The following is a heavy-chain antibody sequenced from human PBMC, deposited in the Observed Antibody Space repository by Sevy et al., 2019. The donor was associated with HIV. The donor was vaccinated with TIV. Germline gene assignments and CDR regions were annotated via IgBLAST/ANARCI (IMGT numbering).Heavy chain of an antibody. Sequence: SETLSLTCAVYGGSFSGYYWSWIRQPPGKGLEWTGEINHSASTNYNPSLKSRVTISVDTSKNQFSLKLHSVTAADTAVYYCAREISGVCCTFDYWSQGTLVTVSS. J-gene: IGHJ4*02. CDR2: INHSAST. V-gene: IGHV4-34*01. D-gene: IGHD2-15*01. CDR1: GGSFSGYY. CDR3: AREISGVCCTFDY.